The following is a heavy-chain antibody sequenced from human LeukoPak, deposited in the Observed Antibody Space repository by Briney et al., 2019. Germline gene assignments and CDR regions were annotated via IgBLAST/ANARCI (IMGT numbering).Heavy chain of an antibody. V-gene: IGHV3-53*01. CDR1: GFTVSSNS. CDR3: ARRAGAYSHPYDY. Sequence: GGSLRLSCTVSGFTVSSNSMSWVRQAPGKGLEWVSFIYSDNTHYSDSVEGRFTISGDNSKNTLYLQMNSLRAEDTAVYYCARRAGAYSHPYDYWGQGTLVTVSS. D-gene: IGHD4/OR15-4a*01. J-gene: IGHJ4*02. CDR2: IYSDNT.